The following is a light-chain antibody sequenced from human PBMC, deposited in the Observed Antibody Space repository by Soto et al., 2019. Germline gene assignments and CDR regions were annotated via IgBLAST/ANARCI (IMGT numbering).Light chain of an antibody. J-gene: IGKJ1*01. V-gene: IGKV2-28*01. CDR3: MQDLQSPWT. Sequence: IAMSQTPLALPVTPGKPASISYRSSQSLLHSNGYNYLDWYLQKPGQSPQLLINLGSNRASGVPDRFSGSGSGTDFTLKISRVEAEDVGVYYCMQDLQSPWTFGQGTKVDIK. CDR2: LGS. CDR1: QSLLHSNGYNY.